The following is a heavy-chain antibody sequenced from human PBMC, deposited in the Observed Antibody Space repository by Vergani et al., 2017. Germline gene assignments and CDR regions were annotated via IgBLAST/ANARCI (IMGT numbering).Heavy chain of an antibody. Sequence: EVQLVESGGGLVKPGGSLRLSCAASGFTFSSYSMNWVRQAPGKGLEWVSSISSSSSYIYYADSVKGRFTISRDNSKNTLYLQMNSLRAEDTAVYYCAKNAQIVAVAGMRTKVGRDYWGQGTLVTVSS. CDR3: AKNAQIVAVAGMRTKVGRDY. J-gene: IGHJ4*02. D-gene: IGHD6-19*01. CDR2: ISSSSSYI. CDR1: GFTFSSYS. V-gene: IGHV3-21*04.